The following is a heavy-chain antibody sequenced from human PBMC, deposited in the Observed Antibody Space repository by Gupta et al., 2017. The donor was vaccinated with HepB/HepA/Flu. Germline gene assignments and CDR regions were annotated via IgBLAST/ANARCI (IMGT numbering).Heavy chain of an antibody. J-gene: IGHJ4*02. V-gene: IGHV3-23*01. D-gene: IGHD6-19*01. Sequence: EVQLLESGGGLVQTGGSLRLSCEAQAFTFSCDGISWVRQAPGKGLEWVAAISGGSGRTYYAESVKGRFTISRYNSRNTLYVQMNTLRAEDTAVYYWGKEKLGGSGWYTVDYWGQGTLVTVSS. CDR1: AFTFSCDG. CDR3: GKEKLGGSGWYTVDY. CDR2: ISGGSGRT.